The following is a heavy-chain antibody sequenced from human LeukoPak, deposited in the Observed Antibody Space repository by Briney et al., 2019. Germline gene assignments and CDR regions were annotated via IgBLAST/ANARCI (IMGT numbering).Heavy chain of an antibody. CDR2: IIGSGGNI. CDR3: AKDWMADSGHDYVYYYYGMDV. V-gene: IGHV3-23*01. D-gene: IGHD5-12*01. CDR1: GFTFRRYA. J-gene: IGHJ6*02. Sequence: PGGSLRLSCAAAGFTFRRYALSWVRQPPGKGREGVSAIIGSGGNIHDSESVKGWFTISRDNSKNTLYLQMNSLRAEDTAVYYCAKDWMADSGHDYVYYYYGMDVWGQGTTVTVSS.